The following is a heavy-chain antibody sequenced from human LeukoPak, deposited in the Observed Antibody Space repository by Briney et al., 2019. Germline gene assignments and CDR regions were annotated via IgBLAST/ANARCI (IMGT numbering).Heavy chain of an antibody. CDR2: ISYDGSNK. CDR3: ARSGVIGYYYYYMDV. Sequence: PGGSLRLSCAASGFTFSSYAMHWVRQAPGKGLEWVAVISYDGSNKYYADSVKGRFTISRDNSKNTLYLQMNSLRAEDTAVYYCARSGVIGYYYYYMDVWGKGTTVTVSS. V-gene: IGHV3-30*04. D-gene: IGHD3-22*01. CDR1: GFTFSSYA. J-gene: IGHJ6*03.